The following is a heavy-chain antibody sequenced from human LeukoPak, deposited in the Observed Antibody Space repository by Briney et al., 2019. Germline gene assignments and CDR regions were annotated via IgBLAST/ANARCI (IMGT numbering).Heavy chain of an antibody. D-gene: IGHD3-10*01. J-gene: IGHJ4*02. Sequence: SETLSLTCTVSGASIGSFYWSWIRQPAGKGLEWIGRVHSSGSTNYIPSIKSRVTMSVDTSKNQFSLKLNTVTAADTAMYYCAREAVDYDSGSHDYWGQGILVTVSS. CDR1: GASIGSFY. V-gene: IGHV4-4*07. CDR3: AREAVDYDSGSHDY. CDR2: VHSSGST.